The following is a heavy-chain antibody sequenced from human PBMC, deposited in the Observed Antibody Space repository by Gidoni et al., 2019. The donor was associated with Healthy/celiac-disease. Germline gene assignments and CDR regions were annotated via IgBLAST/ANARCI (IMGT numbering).Heavy chain of an antibody. Sequence: STNYNPSLKSRVTISVDTSKNQFSLKLSSVTAADTAVYYCARPVHGDYGSSYFDYWGQGTLVTVSS. CDR3: ARPVHGDYGSSYFDY. D-gene: IGHD4-17*01. V-gene: IGHV4-59*08. CDR2: ST. J-gene: IGHJ4*02.